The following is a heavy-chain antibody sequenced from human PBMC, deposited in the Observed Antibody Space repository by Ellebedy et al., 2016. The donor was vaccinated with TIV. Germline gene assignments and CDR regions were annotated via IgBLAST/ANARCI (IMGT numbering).Heavy chain of an antibody. CDR1: GYTFNSHG. V-gene: IGHV1-18*01. Sequence: ASVKVSXXASGYTFNSHGISWVRQAPGQGLEWMGWISAYNGNTNYAQKVQDRVTMTTDTSTSTVYLELSSLRSEDTAVYYCARATLLIDYWGQGTLVTVSS. D-gene: IGHD3-10*01. CDR2: ISAYNGNT. CDR3: ARATLLIDY. J-gene: IGHJ4*02.